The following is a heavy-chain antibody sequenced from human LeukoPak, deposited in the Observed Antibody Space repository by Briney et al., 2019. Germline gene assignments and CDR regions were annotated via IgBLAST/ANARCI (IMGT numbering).Heavy chain of an antibody. V-gene: IGHV1-69*01. D-gene: IGHD5-24*01. J-gene: IGHJ4*02. Sequence: SVKVSCKASGGTFSSYAISWVRQAPGQGLEWMGGIIPIFGTANYAQKFQGRVTITADESTSTAYMELSSLRSEDTAVYYCARKPLGKVDGYDWYYFDYWGQGTLVTVSS. CDR2: IIPIFGTA. CDR3: ARKPLGKVDGYDWYYFDY. CDR1: GGTFSSYA.